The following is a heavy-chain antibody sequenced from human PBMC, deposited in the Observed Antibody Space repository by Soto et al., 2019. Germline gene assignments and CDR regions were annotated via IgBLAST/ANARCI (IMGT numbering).Heavy chain of an antibody. CDR1: GGSFSGYY. V-gene: IGHV4-34*01. CDR3: ARDRPRCPRVGYCSGGSQDTTLSFDY. Sequence: SETLSLTCAVYGGSFSGYYWSWIRQPPGKGLEWIGEINHSGSTNYNPSLKSRVTISVDTSKNQFSLKLSSVTAADTAVYYCARDRPRCPRVGYCSGGSQDTTLSFDYWGQGTLVTVSS. CDR2: INHSGST. J-gene: IGHJ4*02. D-gene: IGHD2-15*01.